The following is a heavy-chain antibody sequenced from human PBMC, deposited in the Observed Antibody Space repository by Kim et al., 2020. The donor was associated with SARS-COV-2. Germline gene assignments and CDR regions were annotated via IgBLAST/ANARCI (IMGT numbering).Heavy chain of an antibody. CDR3: AKGSITKIVVVPCFDY. V-gene: IGHV3-23*01. CDR1: GFTFSSYA. D-gene: IGHD3-22*01. J-gene: IGHJ4*02. CDR2: ISGSGGST. Sequence: GGSLRLSCAASGFTFSSYAMSWVRQAPGKGLEWVSAISGSGGSTYYADSVKGRFTISRDNSKNTLYLQMNSLRAEDTAVYYCAKGSITKIVVVPCFDYWGQGTLVTVSS.